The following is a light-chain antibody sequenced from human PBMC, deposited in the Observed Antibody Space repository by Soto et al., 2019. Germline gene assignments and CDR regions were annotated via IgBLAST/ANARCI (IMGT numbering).Light chain of an antibody. CDR1: QSVSSSD. CDR3: QQYGGSGKA. CDR2: GAS. V-gene: IGKV3-20*01. J-gene: IGKJ1*01. Sequence: ENVLTQSPGTLSLSPGERATLSCRASQSVSSSDLAWYQRKPGQAPRLLIYGASSRATGIPDRFSGSGSGTDFTLTISRLEPEDFAVYYCQQYGGSGKAFGQGTKV.